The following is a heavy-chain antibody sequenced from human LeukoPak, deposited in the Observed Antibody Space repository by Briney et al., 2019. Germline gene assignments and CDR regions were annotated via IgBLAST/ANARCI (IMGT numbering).Heavy chain of an antibody. CDR2: ISATGGTT. D-gene: IGHD3-22*01. CDR1: GFTFTTYA. Sequence: GGSLRLSCEASGFTFTTYAMNWVRQAPGQGLEWVSGISATGGTTYYADSVKGRFTISRDNSKNTLYLQMNSLRAEDTAVYYCAKDIEDSSGYYSYAFDIWGQGTVVTVSS. CDR3: AKDIEDSSGYYSYAFDI. J-gene: IGHJ3*02. V-gene: IGHV3-23*01.